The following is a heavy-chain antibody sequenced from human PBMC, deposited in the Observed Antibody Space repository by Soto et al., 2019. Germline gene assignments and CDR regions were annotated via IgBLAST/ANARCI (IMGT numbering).Heavy chain of an antibody. CDR1: GFPFTSFF. Sequence: HVQLVQSGAEVNRPGASVKVSCKASGFPFTSFFIHWVRQAPGQGLEWMGVIKPSRGSANYAQKFQGTLTLTMDTSSSTVYMDLSSLKSEDTDLYYCVRDPNCFDIWGKGTLVTVSS. CDR2: IKPSRGSA. V-gene: IGHV1-46*03. J-gene: IGHJ4*02. CDR3: VRDPNCFDI.